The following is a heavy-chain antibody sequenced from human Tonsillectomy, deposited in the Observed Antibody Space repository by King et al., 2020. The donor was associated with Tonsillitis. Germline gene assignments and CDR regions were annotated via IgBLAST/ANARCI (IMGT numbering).Heavy chain of an antibody. Sequence: QLVQSGGGVVQPGRSLRLSCAASGFTFSYYGMHWVRQAAGKGREWVAVIWFDGSNKYYADSVKGRFTISRDNSKNTLSLQMSSLRAEDTAVYYCARGSYDYPDYEFLSYWGQGTLVTVSS. CDR1: GFTFSYYG. CDR2: IWFDGSNK. CDR3: ARGSYDYPDYEFLSY. J-gene: IGHJ4*02. V-gene: IGHV3-33*01. D-gene: IGHD4-17*01.